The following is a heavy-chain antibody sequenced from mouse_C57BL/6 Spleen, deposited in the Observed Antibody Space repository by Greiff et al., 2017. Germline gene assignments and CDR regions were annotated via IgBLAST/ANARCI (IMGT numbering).Heavy chain of an antibody. V-gene: IGHV1-55*01. CDR1: GYTFTSYW. Sequence: QVQLQQPGAELVKPGASVKMSCKASGYTFTSYWITWVKQRPGQGLEWIGDIYPGSGSTNYNEKFKSKATLTVDTSSSTAYMQLSSLTSEDSAVXYCARADYDGFYWYFDVWGTGTTVTVSS. CDR3: ARADYDGFYWYFDV. CDR2: IYPGSGST. J-gene: IGHJ1*03. D-gene: IGHD1-1*01.